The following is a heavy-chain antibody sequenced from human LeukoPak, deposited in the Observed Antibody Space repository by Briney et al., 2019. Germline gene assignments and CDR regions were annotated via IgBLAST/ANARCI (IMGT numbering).Heavy chain of an antibody. Sequence: GGSQRLSCAASGFTFSSYSMNWVRQAPGKGLEWVSYISSSSSTIYYADSVKGRFTISRDNAKNSLYLQMNSLRAEDTAVYYCARVGGSGSSDYYGMDVWGQGTTVAVSS. CDR1: GFTFSSYS. J-gene: IGHJ6*02. D-gene: IGHD3-10*01. CDR3: ARVGGSGSSDYYGMDV. V-gene: IGHV3-48*01. CDR2: ISSSSSTI.